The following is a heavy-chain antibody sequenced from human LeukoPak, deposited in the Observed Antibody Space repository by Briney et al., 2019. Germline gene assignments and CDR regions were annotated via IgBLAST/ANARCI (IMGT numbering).Heavy chain of an antibody. V-gene: IGHV3-33*01. CDR1: GFTFSSYG. CDR2: IWFDGSNK. Sequence: GRSLRLSCAASGFTFSSYGMHWVRQAPGKGLEWVAVIWFDGSNKHYADSAKGRFTISRDNSRNTLYLQMNSLRAEDTAVYYCAACEVRAATTYGMDVWGQGTTVTVSS. J-gene: IGHJ6*02. D-gene: IGHD2-15*01. CDR3: AACEVRAATTYGMDV.